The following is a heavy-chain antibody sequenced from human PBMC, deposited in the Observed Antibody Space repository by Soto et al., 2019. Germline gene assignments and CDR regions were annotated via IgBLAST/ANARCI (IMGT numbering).Heavy chain of an antibody. CDR1: GFIFSNYA. CDR3: AKGWKTGGFDN. J-gene: IGHJ4*02. D-gene: IGHD1-1*01. V-gene: IGHV3-23*01. Sequence: GGSLRLSCAASGFIFSNYALTWVRQAPGMGLEWVSGISGSGGTTYYADSVEGRFTISRDNSKNTLYLQMNSLRDEDTAVYYCAKGWKTGGFDNWGQGTLVTVSS. CDR2: ISGSGGTT.